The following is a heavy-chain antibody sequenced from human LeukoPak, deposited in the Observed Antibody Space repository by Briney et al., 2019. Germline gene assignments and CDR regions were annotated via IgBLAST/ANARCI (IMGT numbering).Heavy chain of an antibody. Sequence: PSETLSFTCAVYGGSFSGYYWSWIRQPPGKGLEWIGEINHSGSTNYNPSLKSRVTISVDTSKNQFSLKLSSVTAADTAVYYCARERRQLERRGYFDYWGQGTLVTVSS. CDR2: INHSGST. CDR3: ARERRQLERRGYFDY. V-gene: IGHV4-34*01. D-gene: IGHD1-1*01. CDR1: GGSFSGYY. J-gene: IGHJ4*02.